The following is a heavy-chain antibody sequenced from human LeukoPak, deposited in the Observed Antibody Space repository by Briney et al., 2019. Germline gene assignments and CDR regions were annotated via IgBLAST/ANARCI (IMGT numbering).Heavy chain of an antibody. CDR1: GGSIGSSSYY. D-gene: IGHD3-22*01. V-gene: IGHV4-39*01. Sequence: SETLSLTCTVSGGSIGSSSYYWGWILQPPGKGLAWIGSIYYSGSTYYNPSLKSRVTISVDTSKNQFSLKLSSVTAADTAVYYCARGSGYYGEVFEYWGQGTLVTVSS. CDR3: ARGSGYYGEVFEY. CDR2: IYYSGST. J-gene: IGHJ4*02.